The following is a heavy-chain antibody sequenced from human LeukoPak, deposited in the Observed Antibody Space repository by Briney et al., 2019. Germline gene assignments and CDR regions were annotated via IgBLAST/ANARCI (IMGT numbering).Heavy chain of an antibody. V-gene: IGHV4-34*01. D-gene: IGHD1-7*01. Sequence: PSETLSLTCAVYGGSFSGYYWSWIRQPPGKGLEWIGEISHSGSTNYNPSLKSRVTISVDTSKNQFSLKLSSVTAADTAVYYCARGLAGTTYYYGMDVWGQGTTVTVSS. CDR2: ISHSGST. CDR3: ARGLAGTTYYYGMDV. J-gene: IGHJ6*02. CDR1: GGSFSGYY.